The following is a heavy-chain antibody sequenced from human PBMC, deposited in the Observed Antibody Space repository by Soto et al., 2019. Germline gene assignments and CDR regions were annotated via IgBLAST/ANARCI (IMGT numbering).Heavy chain of an antibody. CDR1: GFTFSNYA. D-gene: IGHD2-15*01. Sequence: EVQLLESGGGLVQPGGSLRLSCAASGFTFSNYAMSWVRQAPGKGLERVSTISGSGGSTYYADSVKGRFTISRDNSKNTLYLQMNTLRAEDTAIYYCAKANRYCSGSNCYTFDYWGQGTLVTVSS. V-gene: IGHV3-23*01. CDR3: AKANRYCSGSNCYTFDY. J-gene: IGHJ4*02. CDR2: ISGSGGST.